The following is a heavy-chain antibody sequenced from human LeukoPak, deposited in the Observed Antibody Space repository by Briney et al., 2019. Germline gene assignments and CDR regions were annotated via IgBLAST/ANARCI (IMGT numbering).Heavy chain of an antibody. V-gene: IGHV4-61*05. CDR1: GGSISSSSYY. CDR2: IYYSGST. Sequence: SETLSLTCTVSGGSISSSSYYWGWIRQPPGKGLEWIGYIYYSGSTNYNPSLKSRVTISVDTSKNQFSLKLTSVTAADTAVYYCARGVPEYYDFWSGYFYYFDYWGQGTLVTVSS. CDR3: ARGVPEYYDFWSGYFYYFDY. J-gene: IGHJ4*02. D-gene: IGHD3-3*01.